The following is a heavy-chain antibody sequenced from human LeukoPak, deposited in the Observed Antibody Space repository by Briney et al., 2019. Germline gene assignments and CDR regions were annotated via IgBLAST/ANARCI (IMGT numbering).Heavy chain of an antibody. CDR1: GGSISSGGYY. CDR2: IYYSGST. Sequence: SETLSLSCTVSGGSISSGGYYWSWIRQHPGQGLEWTGYIYYSGSTYYNPSLKSRVTRSVDTSKNQFSLKLSSVTTADTAVYYCARARVATTDFDYWGQGTLVTVSS. D-gene: IGHD5-12*01. CDR3: ARARVATTDFDY. J-gene: IGHJ4*02. V-gene: IGHV4-31*03.